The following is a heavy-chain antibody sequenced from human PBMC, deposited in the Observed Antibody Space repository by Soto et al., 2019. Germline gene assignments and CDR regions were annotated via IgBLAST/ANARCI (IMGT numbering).Heavy chain of an antibody. CDR2: ISFDGRDT. CDR3: ARDYYDSSGYLLY. CDR1: GFTFSSYP. D-gene: IGHD3-22*01. V-gene: IGHV3-30-3*01. J-gene: IGHJ4*02. Sequence: HPGGSLRLSCAASGFTFSSYPLHWVRQAPGKGLEWVAFISFDGRDTYYPDSLKGRFTISRDDSKNTVYLQINSLRPEDTAVYYCARDYYDSSGYLLYWGQGTPVTVSS.